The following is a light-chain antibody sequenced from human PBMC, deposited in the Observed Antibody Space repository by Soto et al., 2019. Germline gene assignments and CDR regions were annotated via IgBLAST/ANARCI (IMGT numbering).Light chain of an antibody. Sequence: QSALTQPASVSGSPGQSITISCTGSSSDIGVFNYVSWYQQTPGNAPKIIIFEVTNRPSGVSNRFSGSKSGNTASLTISGLQAEDEADYYCSSFASTYTRLFGGGTKLTVL. CDR1: SSDIGVFNY. J-gene: IGLJ2*01. CDR3: SSFASTYTRL. V-gene: IGLV2-14*01. CDR2: EVT.